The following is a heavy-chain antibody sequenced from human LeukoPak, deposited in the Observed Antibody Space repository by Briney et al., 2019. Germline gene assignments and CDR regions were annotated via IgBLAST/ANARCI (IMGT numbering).Heavy chain of an antibody. CDR2: ISGSGVST. J-gene: IGHJ6*04. CDR3: ASLWDFVVLPSLDV. V-gene: IGHV3-23*01. CDR1: GFTFSSYA. D-gene: IGHD2-8*01. Sequence: PAGSLRLSCAASGFTFSSYAMSWVRQAPGKGLEWVSGISGSGVSTYYADSVRGRFTISRDNSKKTLPLQMNSLRAEDTAVYYCASLWDFVVLPSLDVWGTGTTVTVSS.